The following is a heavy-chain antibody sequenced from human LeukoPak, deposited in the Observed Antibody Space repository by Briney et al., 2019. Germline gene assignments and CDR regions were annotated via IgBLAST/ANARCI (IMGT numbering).Heavy chain of an antibody. CDR3: AKGRIDYGDYVYFDY. CDR2: ISGSGGST. Sequence: GGSLRLSCAASGFTFSSYAMSWVRQAPGKGLEWVSAISGSGGSTYYADSVKGRFTISRDNSKNTLHLQMNSLRAEDTAVYYCAKGRIDYGDYVYFDYWGQGTLVTVSS. J-gene: IGHJ4*02. D-gene: IGHD4-17*01. CDR1: GFTFSSYA. V-gene: IGHV3-23*01.